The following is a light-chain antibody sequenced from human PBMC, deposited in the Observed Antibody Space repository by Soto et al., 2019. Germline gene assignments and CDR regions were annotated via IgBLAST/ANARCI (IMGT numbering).Light chain of an antibody. V-gene: IGKV3-15*01. CDR1: QSVRSN. J-gene: IGKJ2*01. CDR2: GAS. Sequence: EIVMTQSPATLSVSPGERATLSCRASQSVRSNLAWYQQKPGQAPRLLIHGASTRATGIPARFSGSGSGTEFTLTITSLQSADFAVYCCHQSNDWPYTFGHGTTLEI. CDR3: HQSNDWPYT.